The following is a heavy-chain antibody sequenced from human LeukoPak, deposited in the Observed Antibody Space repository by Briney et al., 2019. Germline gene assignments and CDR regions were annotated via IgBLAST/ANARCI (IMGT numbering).Heavy chain of an antibody. V-gene: IGHV1-69*04. CDR3: ARKQCSNTYCLNWFDP. D-gene: IGHD2-2*01. CDR1: GGTFTSYA. Sequence: GASVKVSCKASGGTFTSYAMSWVRQAPGQGLKWMGRIIPILGIANYAQKFQGRVTISADKSTSTAYMDLSSLRSEDTAVYYCARKQCSNTYCLNWFDPWGQGTLVTVSS. CDR2: IIPILGIA. J-gene: IGHJ5*02.